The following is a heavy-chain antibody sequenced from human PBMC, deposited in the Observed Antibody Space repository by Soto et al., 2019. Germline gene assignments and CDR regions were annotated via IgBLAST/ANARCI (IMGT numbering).Heavy chain of an antibody. Sequence: QVQLQQWGTGLLKPSETLSLHCAVYGESLRGYYWSWIRQTPAMGLEWSGEINHRGTTNHDSSLNSRATISFNTSKNQVSLRLNYVTAADTAVYYCARGYPRSILSTSLTTTYWFDSWGQGTLVTVSS. J-gene: IGHJ5*01. CDR2: INHRGTT. V-gene: IGHV4-34*04. CDR1: GESLRGYY. CDR3: ARGYPRSILSTSLTTTYWFDS. D-gene: IGHD2-21*01.